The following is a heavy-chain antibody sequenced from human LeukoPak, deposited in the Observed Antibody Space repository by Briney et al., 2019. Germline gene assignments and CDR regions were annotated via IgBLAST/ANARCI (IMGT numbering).Heavy chain of an antibody. CDR3: VRDHGIAVAEYYFDY. CDR1: GYTFTSYY. V-gene: IGHV1-46*01. D-gene: IGHD6-19*01. CDR2: INPSGGST. Sequence: ASVKVSCKASGYTFTSYYMHWVRQAPGQGLEWMGIINPSGGSTSYAQKFQGRVTMTRDMSTSTVYMEPSSLRSEDTAVYYCVRDHGIAVAEYYFDYWGQGTLVTVSS. J-gene: IGHJ4*02.